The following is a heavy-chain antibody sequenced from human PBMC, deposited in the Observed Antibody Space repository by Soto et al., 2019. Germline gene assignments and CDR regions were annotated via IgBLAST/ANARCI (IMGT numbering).Heavy chain of an antibody. CDR3: ARDGDYYDSSGYYSDAFDI. V-gene: IGHV3-21*01. CDR1: GFTFSSYS. J-gene: IGHJ3*02. D-gene: IGHD3-22*01. Sequence: VGSLRLSCAASGFTFSSYSMNWVRQAPGKGLEWVSSISSSSSYIYYADSVKGRFTISRDNAKNSLYLQMNSLRAEDTAVYYCARDGDYYDSSGYYSDAFDIWGQGTMVTVSS. CDR2: ISSSSSYI.